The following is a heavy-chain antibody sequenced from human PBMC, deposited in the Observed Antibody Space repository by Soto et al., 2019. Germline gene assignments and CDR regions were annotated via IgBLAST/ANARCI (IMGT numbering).Heavy chain of an antibody. J-gene: IGHJ6*03. CDR2: IWYDGSNK. V-gene: IGHV3-33*01. CDR1: GFTFSSYG. Sequence: GGSLRLSCAASGFTFSSYGMHWVRQAPGKGLEWVAVIWYDGSNKYYADSVKGRFTISRDNSKNTLYLQMNSLRAEDTAVYYCARGPPLSIVEVDYYMDVWGKGTTVTVSS. D-gene: IGHD2-15*01. CDR3: ARGPPLSIVEVDYYMDV.